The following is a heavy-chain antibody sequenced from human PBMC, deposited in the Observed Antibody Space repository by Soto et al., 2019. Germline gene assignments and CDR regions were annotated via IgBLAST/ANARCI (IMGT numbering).Heavy chain of an antibody. Sequence: PSETLSLTCTVSVGSISSGGSYWSWIRQHPGKGLEWIGYIYYSGSTYYNPSLKSRVTISVDTSKNQFSLKLSSVTAADTAVYYCAREYGSGSYWFDYWGQGTPVTVS. V-gene: IGHV4-31*03. J-gene: IGHJ4*02. D-gene: IGHD3-10*01. CDR2: IYYSGST. CDR3: AREYGSGSYWFDY. CDR1: VGSISSGGSY.